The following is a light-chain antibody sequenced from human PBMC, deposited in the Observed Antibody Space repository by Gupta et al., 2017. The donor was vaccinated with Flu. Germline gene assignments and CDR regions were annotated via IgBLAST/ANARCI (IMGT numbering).Light chain of an antibody. J-gene: IGLJ1*01. CDR2: DVS. CDR1: SSDVGGYNY. V-gene: IGLV2-14*03. CDR3: SSYTSSTTYV. Sequence: TSSDVGGYNYVSWYQHYPGKAPKLIIYDVSSRPSGVSYRFSGSKSGNTASLTISGLQAEDEADYYCSSYTSSTTYVFGTGTKVTVL.